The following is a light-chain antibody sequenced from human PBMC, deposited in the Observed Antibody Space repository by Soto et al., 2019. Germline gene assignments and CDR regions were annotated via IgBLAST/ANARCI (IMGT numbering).Light chain of an antibody. CDR2: AAS. CDR3: QESYSKT. CDR1: QNIYNY. J-gene: IGKJ1*01. V-gene: IGKV1-39*01. Sequence: DMQMTQSPSSLSASVGDRVTMTCRASQNIYNYLNWYQQKPGKAPELLIYAASTLQSEVPSRFSGSGSGTDFTLTISSLQPEDVATYYRQESYSKTFGQGTKVDIK.